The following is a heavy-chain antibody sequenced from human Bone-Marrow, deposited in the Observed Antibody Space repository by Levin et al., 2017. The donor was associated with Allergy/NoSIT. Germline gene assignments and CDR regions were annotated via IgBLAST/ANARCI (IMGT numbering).Heavy chain of an antibody. CDR2: ISYDGSNK. CDR3: AKVSSDILTGYTFDY. D-gene: IGHD3-9*01. J-gene: IGHJ4*02. Sequence: GGSLRLSCAASGFTFSSYGMHWVRQAPGKGLEWVAVISYDGSNKYYADSVKGRFTISRDNSKNTLYLQMNSLRAEDTAVYYCAKVSSDILTGYTFDYWGQGTLVTVSS. V-gene: IGHV3-30*18. CDR1: GFTFSSYG.